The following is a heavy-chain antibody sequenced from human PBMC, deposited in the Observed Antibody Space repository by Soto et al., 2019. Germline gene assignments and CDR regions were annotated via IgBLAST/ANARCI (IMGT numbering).Heavy chain of an antibody. CDR3: ATPPGSGSNFYYGMDV. Sequence: GGSLRLSCAASGFTFSSYAMSRVRQAPGKGLEWVSVISGSGIGTYYADSVKGRFTISRDNSKNTLYLQMNSLRAGDTAVYYCATPPGSGSNFYYGMDVWGQGTTVTVSS. CDR1: GFTFSSYA. V-gene: IGHV3-23*01. CDR2: ISGSGIGT. J-gene: IGHJ6*02. D-gene: IGHD3-10*01.